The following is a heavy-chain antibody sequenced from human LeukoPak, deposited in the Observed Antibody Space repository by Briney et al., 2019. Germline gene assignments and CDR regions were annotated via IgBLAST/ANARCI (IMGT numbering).Heavy chain of an antibody. Sequence: ASVKVSCKASGYTFTSYGISWVRQAPGQGLEWMGWISAYNGNTNYARKLQGRVTTTTDTSTSTAYMELRSLRSDDTAVYYCARDQSYYDSSGYYYLSAFDIWGQGTMVTVSS. V-gene: IGHV1-18*01. CDR2: ISAYNGNT. CDR1: GYTFTSYG. CDR3: ARDQSYYDSSGYYYLSAFDI. D-gene: IGHD3-22*01. J-gene: IGHJ3*02.